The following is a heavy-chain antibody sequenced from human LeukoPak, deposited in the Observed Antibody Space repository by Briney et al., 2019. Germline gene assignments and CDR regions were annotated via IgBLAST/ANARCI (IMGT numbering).Heavy chain of an antibody. CDR2: IYPGDSDT. Sequence: GXXXKISCKGSGYSFTSYWIGWVRQMPGKGLEGMGIIYPGDSDTRYSPSFQGQVTISADKSISTAYLQWSSLKASDTAMYYCASSVAGTFWYFDLWGRGTLVTVSS. CDR3: ASSVAGTFWYFDL. D-gene: IGHD6-19*01. J-gene: IGHJ2*01. CDR1: GYSFTSYW. V-gene: IGHV5-51*01.